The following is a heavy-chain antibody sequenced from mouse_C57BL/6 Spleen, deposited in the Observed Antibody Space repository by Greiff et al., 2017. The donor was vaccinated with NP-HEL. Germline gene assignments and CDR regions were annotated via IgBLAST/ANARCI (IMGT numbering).Heavy chain of an antibody. CDR1: GYTFTSYW. D-gene: IGHD3-3*01. J-gene: IGHJ3*01. V-gene: IGHV1-50*01. CDR3: ARGGRGFAY. CDR2: IDPSDSHT. Sequence: QVPLPQPGAELVKPGASVKLSCQASGYTFTSYWMPWVKQRPGQGLEWIGEIDPSDSHTNYNQKFKGKATLTVDTSSSTAYMPLSSLTSEDSAVYYCARGGRGFAYWGQGTLVTVSA.